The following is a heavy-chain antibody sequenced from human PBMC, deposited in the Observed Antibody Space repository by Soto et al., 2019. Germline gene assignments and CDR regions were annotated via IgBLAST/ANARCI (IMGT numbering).Heavy chain of an antibody. CDR3: ATAYDILTGYYSKGGFDY. V-gene: IGHV1-24*01. J-gene: IGHJ4*02. CDR2: FDPEDGET. CDR1: GGTFSSYA. D-gene: IGHD3-9*01. Sequence: ASVKVSCTASGGTFSSYAISWVRQAPGKGLEWMGGFDPEDGETIYAQKFQGRVTMTEDTSTDTAYMELSSLRSEDTAVYYCATAYDILTGYYSKGGFDYWGQGALVTVSS.